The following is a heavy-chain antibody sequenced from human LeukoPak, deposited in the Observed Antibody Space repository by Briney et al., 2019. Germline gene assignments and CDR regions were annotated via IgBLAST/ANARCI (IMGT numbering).Heavy chain of an antibody. CDR3: ANLNAPYWGNFDY. CDR1: GFTFSNYA. V-gene: IGHV3-23*01. CDR2: ISDSGVTE. J-gene: IGHJ4*02. Sequence: GGSLRLSCVVSGFTFSNYAMTWVRQAPGQGLDWVSAISDSGVTEYYADSVKGRFTISRDNSKSTLFLQMNSLRAEDTAVYYCANLNAPYWGNFDYWGQGTLVTVPS. D-gene: IGHD3-16*01.